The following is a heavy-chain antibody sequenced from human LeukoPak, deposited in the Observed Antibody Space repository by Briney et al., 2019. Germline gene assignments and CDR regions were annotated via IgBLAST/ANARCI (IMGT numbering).Heavy chain of an antibody. CDR1: GGSISSGSYY. D-gene: IGHD3-22*01. Sequence: SQTLSLTCTVSGGSISSGSYYWSWIRQPAGKGLEWIGRIYTSGSTNYNPPLKSRVTISVDTSKNQFSLRLSSVTAADTAVYYCARDHYYDSSGYTFRHWGQGTLVTVSS. V-gene: IGHV4-61*02. J-gene: IGHJ1*01. CDR3: ARDHYYDSSGYTFRH. CDR2: IYTSGST.